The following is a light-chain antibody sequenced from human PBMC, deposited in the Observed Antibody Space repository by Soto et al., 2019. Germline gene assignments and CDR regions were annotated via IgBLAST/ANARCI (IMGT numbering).Light chain of an antibody. CDR2: FGS. Sequence: EIVMTQSTLTLPVTPGEPASISCRSSQSLLYNNTYNYLDWYVQKPGQSPQLLIYFGSNRAPGVPDRFSGSGSGTDFTLKINRVEAEDVGTYYCMQALQSLTFGQGTRLRL. J-gene: IGKJ5*01. CDR3: MQALQSLT. V-gene: IGKV2-28*01. CDR1: QSLLYNNTYNY.